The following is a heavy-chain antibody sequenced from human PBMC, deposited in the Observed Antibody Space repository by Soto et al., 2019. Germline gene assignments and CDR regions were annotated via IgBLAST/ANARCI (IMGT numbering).Heavy chain of an antibody. CDR1: GASVSSGGYY. Sequence: SETLSLTCTVSGASVSSGGYYWSWIRQHPGKGLEWIGYIYSSGSTYYNPSLKSRVTISVETSKNQFSLKLKSVTAADTAIYYCARGTMIVVVTDYNGMDVWGQGTTVTVSS. CDR3: ARGTMIVVVTDYNGMDV. D-gene: IGHD3-22*01. J-gene: IGHJ6*02. CDR2: IYSSGST. V-gene: IGHV4-31*03.